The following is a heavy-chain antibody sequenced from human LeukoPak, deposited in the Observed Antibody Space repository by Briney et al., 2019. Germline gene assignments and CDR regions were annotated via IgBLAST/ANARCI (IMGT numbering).Heavy chain of an antibody. D-gene: IGHD3-10*01. CDR3: ARHGYYGSGSYSHP. J-gene: IGHJ5*02. CDR1: GYTFTNYW. Sequence: GESLKISFKASGYTFTNYWIGWVRQMPGKGLAWMGIIYPGDSDTRYSPSFQGQVTISADKSISTAYLQWSSLKASDTAMYYCARHGYYGSGSYSHPWGQGTLVTVSS. CDR2: IYPGDSDT. V-gene: IGHV5-51*01.